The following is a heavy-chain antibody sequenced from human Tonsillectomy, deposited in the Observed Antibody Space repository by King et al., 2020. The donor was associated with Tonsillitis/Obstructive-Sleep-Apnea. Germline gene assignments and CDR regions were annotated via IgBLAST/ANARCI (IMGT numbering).Heavy chain of an antibody. D-gene: IGHD6-13*01. CDR3: AGGYSSGWSSRYYFYMDV. J-gene: IGHJ6*03. V-gene: IGHV3-11*01. Sequence: VQLQESGGDLVRPGGSLRLSCAASGFTFSDYYMNWIRQAPGKGLEWISYIGGSGGTIYYADFVKGRFTISRDNAKNSLYLQMNSLRAEDTAVYYCAGGYSSGWSSRYYFYMDVWGRGTTVTVSS. CDR1: GFTFSDYY. CDR2: IGGSGGTI.